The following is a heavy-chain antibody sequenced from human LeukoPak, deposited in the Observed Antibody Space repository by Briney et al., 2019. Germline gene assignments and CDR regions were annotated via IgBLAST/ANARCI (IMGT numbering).Heavy chain of an antibody. CDR1: GFTFDDYG. CDR2: IRYDGSNK. D-gene: IGHD3-22*01. J-gene: IGHJ4*02. CDR3: ARSRAYYDSSGYYDY. Sequence: GGSLRLSCAASGFTFDDYGMHWVRQAPGKGLEWVAFIRYDGSNKYYADSVKGRFTISRDNSKNTLYLQMNSLRAEDTAVYYCARSRAYYDSSGYYDYWGQGTLVTVSS. V-gene: IGHV3-30*02.